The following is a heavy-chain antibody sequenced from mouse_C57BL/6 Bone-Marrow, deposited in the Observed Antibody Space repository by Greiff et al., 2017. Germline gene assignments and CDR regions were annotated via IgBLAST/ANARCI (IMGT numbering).Heavy chain of an antibody. CDR3: TRGQYYYGSSWDY. V-gene: IGHV1-5*01. CDR1: GYTFTSYW. D-gene: IGHD1-1*01. CDR2: IYPGNSDT. J-gene: IGHJ2*01. Sequence: VQLKQSGTVLARPGASVKMSCKTSGYTFTSYWMHWVKQRPGQGLEWIGAIYPGNSDTSYNQKFKGKAKLTAVTSASTAYMELSSLTNEDSAVYYGTRGQYYYGSSWDYWGQGTTLTVSS.